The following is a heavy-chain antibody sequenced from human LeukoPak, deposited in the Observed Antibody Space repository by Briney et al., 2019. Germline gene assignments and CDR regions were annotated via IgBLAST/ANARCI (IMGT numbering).Heavy chain of an antibody. CDR3: GSDPNGDYVGALVI. J-gene: IGHJ4*01. D-gene: IGHD2-8*01. CDR2: ITSGGGAT. Sequence: GGSLRLSCAASGFSFSSFALTWVRQTPEKGLEWVASITSGGGATHFASSATGRFTISRDNSKNTMYLQMNSLRAEDTAMYFCGSDPNGDYVGALVIWGRGTLVTVSS. V-gene: IGHV3-23*01. CDR1: GFSFSSFA.